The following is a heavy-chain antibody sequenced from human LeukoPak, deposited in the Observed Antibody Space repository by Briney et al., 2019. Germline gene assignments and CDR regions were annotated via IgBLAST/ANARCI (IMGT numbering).Heavy chain of an antibody. V-gene: IGHV3-15*01. CDR1: GFTFSNAW. D-gene: IGHD3-9*01. CDR2: IKSKTDGGTT. J-gene: IGHJ4*02. CDR3: AKDADYDILTAPPDY. Sequence: GGSLRLSCAASGFTFSNAWMSWVRQAPGKGLEWVGRIKSKTDGGTTDYAAPVKGRFTISRDDSKNTLYLQMNSLRAEDTAVYYCAKDADYDILTAPPDYWGQGTLVTVSS.